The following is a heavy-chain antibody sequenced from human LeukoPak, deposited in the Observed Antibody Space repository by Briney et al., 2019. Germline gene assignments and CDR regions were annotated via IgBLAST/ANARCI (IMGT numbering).Heavy chain of an antibody. V-gene: IGHV3-53*01. J-gene: IGHJ5*02. CDR1: GFTFRSYS. Sequence: PGGSLRLSCAASGFTFRSYSMNWVRQAPGKGLEWVSVIYSGGSTYYADSVKGRFTISRDNSKNTLYLQMNSLRAEDTAVYYCARVGGRAAAGSFDPWGQGTLVTVSS. D-gene: IGHD6-13*01. CDR3: ARVGGRAAAGSFDP. CDR2: IYSGGST.